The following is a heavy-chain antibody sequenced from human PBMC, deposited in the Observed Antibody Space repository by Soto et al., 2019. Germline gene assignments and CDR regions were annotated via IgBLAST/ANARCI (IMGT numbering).Heavy chain of an antibody. CDR1: GGSISSSNW. D-gene: IGHD3-10*01. Sequence: SETLSLTCAVSGGSISSSNWWSWVRQPPGKGLEWIGEIYHSGSTNYNPSLKSRVTISVDKSKNQFSLKLSSVTAADTAVYYCVRQGFGPVHGLVDVWGQGTTVTVSS. J-gene: IGHJ6*02. CDR3: VRQGFGPVHGLVDV. V-gene: IGHV4-4*02. CDR2: IYHSGST.